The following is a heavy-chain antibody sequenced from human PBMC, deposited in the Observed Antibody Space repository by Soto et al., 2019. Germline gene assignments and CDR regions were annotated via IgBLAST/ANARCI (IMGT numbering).Heavy chain of an antibody. V-gene: IGHV1-3*01. D-gene: IGHD6-19*01. CDR3: ARAFSRAVAGRNDAFDI. J-gene: IGHJ3*02. CDR2: INAGNGDT. Sequence: ASVEVCCKASGYTFTSYAMHWVRQAPGQRLEWMGWINAGNGDTKYSQKFQGRVTITRDTSASTAYMELSSLRSEDTAVYYCARAFSRAVAGRNDAFDIWGQGTMVTVS. CDR1: GYTFTSYA.